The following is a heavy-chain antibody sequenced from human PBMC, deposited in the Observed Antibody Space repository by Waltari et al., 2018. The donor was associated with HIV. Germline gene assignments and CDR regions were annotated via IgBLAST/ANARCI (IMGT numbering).Heavy chain of an antibody. CDR1: GVSFSSYS. D-gene: IGHD7-27*01. CDR2: ISTSSLYI. Sequence: VQLVESGGGLVKPGGSLSLSCEASGVSFSSYSMDWVRQAPGNGLEWVSSISTSSLYIYYADSVKGRFTISRDNAKNSLYLQMNSLRVEDTAVYFCARDPRWTGASDYWGQGTLVTVSS. CDR3: ARDPRWTGASDY. J-gene: IGHJ4*02. V-gene: IGHV3-21*01.